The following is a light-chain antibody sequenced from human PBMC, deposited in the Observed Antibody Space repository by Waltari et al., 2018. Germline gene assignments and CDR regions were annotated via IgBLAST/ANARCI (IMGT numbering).Light chain of an antibody. V-gene: IGKV3-20*01. J-gene: IGKJ1*01. CDR1: QSLSISY. CDR2: DAS. CDR3: QHFGASPT. Sequence: IVMTQSPGTLSLPPGERATRSCTASQSLSISYLAWYQQKAGQAPRLLIYDASIRAAGIPDRFTGSYSGTNLTLTINRLEPEDSAMYYCQHFGASPTFGQGTKVDI.